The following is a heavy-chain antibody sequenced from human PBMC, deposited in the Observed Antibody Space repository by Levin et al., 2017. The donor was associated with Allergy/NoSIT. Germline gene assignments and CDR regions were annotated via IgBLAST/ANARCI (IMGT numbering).Heavy chain of an antibody. J-gene: IGHJ2*01. D-gene: IGHD2-2*01. V-gene: IGHV3-33*01. CDR1: GFTFRNYG. CDR3: ARVQGRDCSRTSCRSYWYFDR. Sequence: SCAASGFTFRNYGMHWVRQAPGKGLEWMAVIWYDGSNKYYADSVKGRFTISRDNSKNTLYLQMNSLRAEDTAVYYCARVQGRDCSRTSCRSYWYFDRWGRGTLVSVSS. CDR2: IWYDGSNK.